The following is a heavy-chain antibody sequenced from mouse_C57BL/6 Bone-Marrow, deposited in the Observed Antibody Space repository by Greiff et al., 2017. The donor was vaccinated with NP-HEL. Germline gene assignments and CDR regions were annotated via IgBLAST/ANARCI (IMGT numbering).Heavy chain of an antibody. CDR2: IDPANGNT. CDR3: AREGVLWLRRRDPYWYFDV. Sequence: VQLQQSVAELVRPGASVKLSCTASGFNIKNTYMHWVKQRPEQGLEWIGRIDPANGNTKYAPKFQGKATITADTSSNTAYLQLSSLTSEDTAIYYCAREGVLWLRRRDPYWYFDVWGTGTTVTVSS. J-gene: IGHJ1*03. V-gene: IGHV14-3*01. D-gene: IGHD2-2*01. CDR1: GFNIKNTY.